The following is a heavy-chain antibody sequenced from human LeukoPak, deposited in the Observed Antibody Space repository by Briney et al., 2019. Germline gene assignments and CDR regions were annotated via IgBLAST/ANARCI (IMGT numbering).Heavy chain of an antibody. V-gene: IGHV4-34*01. Sequence: SETLSLTCAVYGGSFSGYYWSWIRQPSGKGLEWIGEINHSGSTNYNPFLKSRVTISVDTSKNQFSLKLSSVTAADTAVYYCARGRVVVVAASYYYGMDVWGQGTTVTVSS. CDR3: ARGRVVVVAASYYYGMDV. CDR1: GGSFSGYY. J-gene: IGHJ6*02. D-gene: IGHD2-15*01. CDR2: INHSGST.